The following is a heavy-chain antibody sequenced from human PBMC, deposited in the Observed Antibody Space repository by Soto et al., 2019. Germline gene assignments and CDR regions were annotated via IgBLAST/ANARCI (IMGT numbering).Heavy chain of an antibody. Sequence: QVQLQESGPGLVKPSQTLSLTCTVSGGSISSGDYYWSWIRQPPGKGLEWIGYIYYSGSTYYNPSLMSRVTISVDTSKNQFSLKLSSVTAADTSVYYCATGGDNWNLDPDTWGQGTLVTVSS. CDR3: ATGGDNWNLDPDT. J-gene: IGHJ5*02. V-gene: IGHV4-30-4*01. CDR1: GGSISSGDYY. D-gene: IGHD1-1*01. CDR2: IYYSGST.